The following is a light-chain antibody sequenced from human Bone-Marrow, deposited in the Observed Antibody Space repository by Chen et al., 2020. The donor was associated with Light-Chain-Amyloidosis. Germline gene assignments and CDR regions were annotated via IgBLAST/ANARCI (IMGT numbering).Light chain of an antibody. CDR1: QTVSMY. CDR3: QQSYNTRLT. J-gene: IGKJ1*01. CDR2: GVS. V-gene: IGKV1-39*01. Sequence: DIQLTQSPSSLSASIGDRVTITCRASQTVSMYLHWYQHKPGKAPTLLIYGVSTRQSGGPSRFSGSGAGTDFTLTISSLQPEEFETYYCQQSYNTRLTFGQGTNVEIK.